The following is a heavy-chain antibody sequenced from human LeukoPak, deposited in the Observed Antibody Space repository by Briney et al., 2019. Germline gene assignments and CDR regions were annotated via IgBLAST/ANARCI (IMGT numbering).Heavy chain of an antibody. CDR1: GYTFTSYY. CDR3: ARDTERNSSSWVFDY. D-gene: IGHD6-13*01. J-gene: IGHJ4*02. Sequence: ASVKVSCKASGYTFTSYYMHWVRQAPGQGLEWMGIINPSGGSTSYAQKFQGRVTMTRDTSTSTVYMELSSLRSEDTAVYYCARDTERNSSSWVFDYWGQGTLVTVSS. V-gene: IGHV1-46*01. CDR2: INPSGGST.